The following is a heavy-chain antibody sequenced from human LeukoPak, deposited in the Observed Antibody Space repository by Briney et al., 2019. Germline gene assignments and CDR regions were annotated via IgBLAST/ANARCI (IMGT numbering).Heavy chain of an antibody. CDR1: GFTFSNYA. J-gene: IGHJ4*02. CDR2: ISGSGGST. V-gene: IGHV3-23*01. CDR3: ANLRVTYYYFDY. D-gene: IGHD4-23*01. Sequence: GETLRLSCAASGFTFSNYAMTWVRQAPGKGLEWVSTISGSGGSTYYADSVKGRFTISRDNSKNTLYLQMNSLRAEDTAVYYCANLRVTYYYFDYWGQGTLVTVSS.